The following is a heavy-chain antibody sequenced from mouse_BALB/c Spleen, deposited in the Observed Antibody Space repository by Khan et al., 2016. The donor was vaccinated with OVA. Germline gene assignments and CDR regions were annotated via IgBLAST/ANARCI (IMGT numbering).Heavy chain of an antibody. J-gene: IGHJ3*01. D-gene: IGHD2-10*01. Sequence: VQLVESGGGLVKPGGSLKLSCAASGFTFSTYAMSWVRQTPEKRLEWVATISSDGDYTYYPDNVTGRFTISRDNAKNTLYLQMSSLRSEDTAMYYCARSSYGNFAYWGQGTLVTVSA. CDR3: ARSSYGNFAY. CDR1: GFTFSTYA. V-gene: IGHV5-9-3*01. CDR2: ISSDGDYT.